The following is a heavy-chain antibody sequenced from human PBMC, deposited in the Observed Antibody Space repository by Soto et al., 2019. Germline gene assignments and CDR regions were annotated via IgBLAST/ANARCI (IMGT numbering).Heavy chain of an antibody. CDR3: ATDRGLGIVLVSAAIVSAFDI. V-gene: IGHV1-69*04. CDR1: GGTFSSYT. D-gene: IGHD2-2*03. J-gene: IGHJ3*02. CDR2: IIPILGIA. Sequence: SVKVSCKASGGTFSSYTISWVRQAPGQGLEWMGRIIPILGIANYAQKFQGRVTMTEDTSTDTAYMELSSLRSEDTAVYYCATDRGLGIVLVSAAIVSAFDIWG.